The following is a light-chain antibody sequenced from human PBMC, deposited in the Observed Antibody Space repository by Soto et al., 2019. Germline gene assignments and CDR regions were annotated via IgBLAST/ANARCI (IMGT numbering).Light chain of an antibody. Sequence: IVLTQSPGTLSLSPGESSTLSCRASQSVSSSYVARYQQNAGQAARLLIYVASSSATGIPDRFSGSGSGTYLTLTISRLEPEDVAVYYCQRYGSAPLVTFGQGTRLEI. J-gene: IGKJ5*01. V-gene: IGKV3-20*01. CDR1: QSVSSSY. CDR2: VAS. CDR3: QRYGSAPLVT.